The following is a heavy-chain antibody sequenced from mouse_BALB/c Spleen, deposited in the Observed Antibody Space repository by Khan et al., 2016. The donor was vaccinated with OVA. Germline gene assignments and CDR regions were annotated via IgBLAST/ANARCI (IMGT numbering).Heavy chain of an antibody. CDR3: ARVGYAYAMDD. J-gene: IGHJ4*01. CDR2: INPTTGFS. Sequence: LEESGAERAKPGASVKMSCKASGYTFTTHWMHWVKQRPGQGLEWIGYINPTTGFSEFNHKFKDKATLTADTSSSTAYMQLSSLTSEDSAVYYCARVGYAYAMDDWGQGTSVTVSS. CDR1: GYTFTTHW. V-gene: IGHV1-7*01. D-gene: IGHD2-14*01.